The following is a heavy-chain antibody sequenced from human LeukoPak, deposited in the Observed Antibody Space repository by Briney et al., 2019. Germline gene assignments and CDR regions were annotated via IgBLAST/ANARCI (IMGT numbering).Heavy chain of an antibody. V-gene: IGHV4-61*08. CDR1: GGSISSGGYY. D-gene: IGHD3-10*01. J-gene: IGHJ3*02. CDR3: ARPRGYAFDI. Sequence: SETLSLTCTVSGGSISSGGYYWSWIRQPPGKGLEWIGYIYYSGSTNYNPSLKSRVTISVDTSKNQFSLKLSSVTAADTAVYYCARPRGYAFDIWGQGTMVTVSS. CDR2: IYYSGST.